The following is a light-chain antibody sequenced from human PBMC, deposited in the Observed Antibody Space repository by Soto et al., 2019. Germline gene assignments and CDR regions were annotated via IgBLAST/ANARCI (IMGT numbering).Light chain of an antibody. Sequence: EIVLTQSPGTLSLSPGERATLSCRASQSVSSSYLAWYQQKPGQAPRLLIYGASSRATGIPDRFSGSGSGPAFTLTISRLEPEEFAVYYCQQYGSSPWTFGQGTKVEIK. V-gene: IGKV3-20*01. CDR1: QSVSSSY. J-gene: IGKJ1*01. CDR2: GAS. CDR3: QQYGSSPWT.